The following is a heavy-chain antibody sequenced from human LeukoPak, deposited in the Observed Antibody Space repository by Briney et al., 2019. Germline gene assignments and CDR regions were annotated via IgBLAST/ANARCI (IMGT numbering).Heavy chain of an antibody. J-gene: IGHJ4*02. V-gene: IGHV4-59*01. Sequence: SETLSLTCTVSGGSISSYYWSWIRQPPGKGLEWIGYIYYSGRTNYYPSLKSRVTISVDTSKNQFSLKLSSVTAADTAVYYCATGYSSSWFGYWGQGTLVTVSS. CDR2: IYYSGRT. D-gene: IGHD6-13*01. CDR1: GGSISSYY. CDR3: ATGYSSSWFGY.